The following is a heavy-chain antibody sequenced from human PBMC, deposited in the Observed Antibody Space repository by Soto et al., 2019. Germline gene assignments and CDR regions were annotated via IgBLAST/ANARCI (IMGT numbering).Heavy chain of an antibody. CDR1: GGSVSSGGYY. J-gene: IGHJ6*02. CDR3: ASIKGELIAAAGYYYYGMDV. CDR2: IHYSGST. D-gene: IGHD6-13*01. Sequence: SETLSLTCNVSGGSVSSGGYYWSWIRQHPGKGLEWIGYIHYSGSTNYNPSLKSRVTISVDTSKNQFSLKLSSVTAADTAVYYCASIKGELIAAAGYYYYGMDVWGQGTTVTVSS. V-gene: IGHV4-61*08.